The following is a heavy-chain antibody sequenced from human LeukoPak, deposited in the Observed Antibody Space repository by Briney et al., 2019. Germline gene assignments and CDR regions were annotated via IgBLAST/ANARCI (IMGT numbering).Heavy chain of an antibody. CDR1: GFTFTTYT. D-gene: IGHD6-6*01. J-gene: IGHJ3*02. Sequence: PGGSLRLSCAASGFTFTTYTMNWVRQAPGKGLEWVASISGSGDYIFYADSLKGRFTISRDNSKNTLYLQMNSLRAEDTAVYYCAKIGVGSSIAARPTLHDAFDIWGQGTMVTVSS. V-gene: IGHV3-21*01. CDR3: AKIGVGSSIAARPTLHDAFDI. CDR2: ISGSGDYI.